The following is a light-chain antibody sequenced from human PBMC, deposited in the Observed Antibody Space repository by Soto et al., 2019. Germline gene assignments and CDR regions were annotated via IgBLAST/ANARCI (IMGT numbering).Light chain of an antibody. Sequence: IQVTQSPSSLATFLGDSVTITCRASQTISNYLNWYQQKPGKAPKVLIYAASSLQSGVPSRFSGSGSGADFTLTISSLQPEDFETYYCQQSYTIPWTFGQGTKVDIK. CDR2: AAS. CDR1: QTISNY. V-gene: IGKV1-39*01. CDR3: QQSYTIPWT. J-gene: IGKJ1*01.